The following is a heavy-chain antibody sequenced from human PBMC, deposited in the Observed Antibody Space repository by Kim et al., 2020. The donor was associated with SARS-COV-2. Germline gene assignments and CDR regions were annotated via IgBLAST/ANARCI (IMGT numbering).Heavy chain of an antibody. Sequence: GGSLRLSCAASGFTFSSYAMHWVRQAPGKGLEWVAVISYDGSNKYYVDSVKGRFTISRDNSKNTLYLQMNSLRAEDTAVYYCARDATALGYCSGGSCPLFEYWGQGTLVTVSS. CDR3: ARDATALGYCSGGSCPLFEY. D-gene: IGHD2-15*01. V-gene: IGHV3-30*04. CDR2: ISYDGSNK. J-gene: IGHJ4*02. CDR1: GFTFSSYA.